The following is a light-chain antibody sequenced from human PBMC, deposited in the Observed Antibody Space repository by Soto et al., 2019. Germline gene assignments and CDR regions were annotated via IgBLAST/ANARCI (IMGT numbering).Light chain of an antibody. CDR3: SSYSSSSTQV. J-gene: IGLJ2*01. CDR2: DVS. V-gene: IGLV2-14*01. Sequence: QSALTQPDSVSGSPGQSITISCTGTSSDVGGYDYVSWYQQHAGKAPKVMIYDVSNRPSGVSDRFSGSKSGNTASLTISGLQAEDEADYYCSSYSSSSTQVFGGGTKLTVL. CDR1: SSDVGGYDY.